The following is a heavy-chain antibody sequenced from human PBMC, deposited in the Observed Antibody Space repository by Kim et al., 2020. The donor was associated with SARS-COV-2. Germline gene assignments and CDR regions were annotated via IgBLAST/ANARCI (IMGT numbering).Heavy chain of an antibody. J-gene: IGHJ6*01. CDR3: SSITPRIWGRYRRLDEYY. CDR2: IYYNWST. V-gene: IGHV4-59*13. CDR1: GGSISSYY. Sequence: SETLSLTCTVSGGSISSYYWYWIRQRPGKGLGLVGYIYYNWSTNYNPSPTSRVTISVDTSTNKYPLNLSSVTAADTAAYECSSITPRIWGRYRRLDEYY. D-gene: IGHD3-16*02.